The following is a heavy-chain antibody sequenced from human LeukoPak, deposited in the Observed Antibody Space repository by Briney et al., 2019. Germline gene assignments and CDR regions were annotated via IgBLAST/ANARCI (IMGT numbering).Heavy chain of an antibody. CDR3: ARGDYYHSSGYAY. V-gene: IGHV4-34*01. Sequence: PSETLSLTCAVYGGSFSGYYWSWIRQPPGKGLEWIGEINHSGSTNYNPSLKSRVTISVDTSKNQFSLKLSSVTAADTAVYYCARGDYYHSSGYAYWGQGTLVTVSS. J-gene: IGHJ4*02. CDR2: INHSGST. D-gene: IGHD3-22*01. CDR1: GGSFSGYY.